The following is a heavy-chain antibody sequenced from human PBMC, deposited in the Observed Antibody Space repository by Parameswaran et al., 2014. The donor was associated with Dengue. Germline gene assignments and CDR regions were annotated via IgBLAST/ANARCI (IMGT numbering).Heavy chain of an antibody. CDR2: INPNSGGT. D-gene: IGHD3-22*01. J-gene: IGHJ4*02. CDR3: ARALNYYDSSIDY. V-gene: IGHV1-2*02. Sequence: WVRQAPGQGLEWMGWINPNSGGTNYAQKFQGRVTMTRDTSISTAYMELSRLRSDDTAVYYCARALNYYDSSIDYWGQGTLVTVSS.